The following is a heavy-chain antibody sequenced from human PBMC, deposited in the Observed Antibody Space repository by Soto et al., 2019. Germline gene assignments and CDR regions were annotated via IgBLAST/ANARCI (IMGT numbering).Heavy chain of an antibody. V-gene: IGHV4-4*02. Sequence: QVQLQESGPGLVKPSGTLSLTCAVSSGSISSSNWWSWDRQPPGTGLEWIGEISHSGSTNYNPSLKSRVTISVDKSKNQFSLKLISVTAADTAVYYCARRPGYYWYFDLWGRGTLVTVSS. D-gene: IGHD6-25*01. CDR2: ISHSGST. CDR3: ARRPGYYWYFDL. J-gene: IGHJ2*01. CDR1: SGSISSSNW.